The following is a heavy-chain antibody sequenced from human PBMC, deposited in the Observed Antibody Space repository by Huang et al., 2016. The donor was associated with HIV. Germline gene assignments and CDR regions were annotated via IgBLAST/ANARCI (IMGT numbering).Heavy chain of an antibody. J-gene: IGHJ4*02. Sequence: EVQLVESGGGLVKPGGSLRLSCAASGFSLDIYNMDWVRQTPGKGLQCVSSISPSSSFIDYADSVKGRFSISRDNAKNSLYLQMNNLRGEDTAVYYCARDRGQQLSPFDSWGQGTLVTVSS. V-gene: IGHV3-21*01. CDR1: GFSLDIYN. CDR2: ISPSSSFI. D-gene: IGHD6-13*01. CDR3: ARDRGQQLSPFDS.